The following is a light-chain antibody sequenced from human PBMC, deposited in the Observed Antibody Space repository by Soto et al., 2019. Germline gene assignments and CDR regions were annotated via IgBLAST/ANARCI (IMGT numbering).Light chain of an antibody. J-gene: IGLJ1*01. V-gene: IGLV1-51*02. CDR3: QSYDSSLSGSYV. CDR2: ENN. CDR1: SSDMGNYA. Sequence: QSVLTQPPSVSAAPGRKVTISCSGSSSDMGNYAVSWYQQLPGTAPKLLIYENNKRPSGIPDRFSGSKSGTSATLAITGLQAEDEADYYCQSYDSSLSGSYVFGTGTKVTVL.